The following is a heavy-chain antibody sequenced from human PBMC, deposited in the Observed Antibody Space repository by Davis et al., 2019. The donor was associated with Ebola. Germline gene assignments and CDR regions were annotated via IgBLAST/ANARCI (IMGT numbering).Heavy chain of an antibody. CDR1: GASIRSSSHY. V-gene: IGHV4-39*01. D-gene: IGHD2-15*01. CDR2: ILYSGST. CDR3: ARWAGYCSGGSCWSVGGFDF. Sequence: SETLSLTCTVSGASIRSSSHYWGWIRQPPGKGLEWIGYILYSGSTYYKSSLKSRVTISVDTSNNQFSLKLTSVTAADTSVYYCARWAGYCSGGSCWSVGGFDFWGQGTLVTVSS. J-gene: IGHJ4*02.